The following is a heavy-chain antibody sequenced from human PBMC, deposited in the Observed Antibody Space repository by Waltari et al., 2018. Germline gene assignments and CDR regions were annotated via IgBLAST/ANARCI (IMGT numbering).Heavy chain of an antibody. CDR1: GFTFSSYE. CDR2: ISSSGSTI. V-gene: IGHV3-48*03. CDR3: ARGSGSLLGGYYFDY. D-gene: IGHD1-26*01. J-gene: IGHJ4*02. Sequence: EVQLVESGGGLVQPGGSLRLSCAASGFTFSSYEMNWVRQAPGKGLGCVSYISSSGSTIYYADSVKGRFTISRDNAKNSLYLQMNSLRAEDTAVYYCARGSGSLLGGYYFDYWGQGTLVTVSS.